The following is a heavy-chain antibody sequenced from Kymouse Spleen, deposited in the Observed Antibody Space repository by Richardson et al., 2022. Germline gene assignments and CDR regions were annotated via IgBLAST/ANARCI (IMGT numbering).Heavy chain of an antibody. Sequence: QVQLQQWGAGLLKPSETLSLTCAVYGGSFSGYYWSWIRQPPGKGLEWIGEINHSGSTNYNPSLKSRVTISVDTSKNQFSLKLSSVTAADTAVYYCAREDDILTGLDYWGQGTLVTVSS. CDR1: GGSFSGYY. J-gene: IGHJ4*02. CDR2: INHSGST. V-gene: IGHV4-34*01. D-gene: IGHD3-9*01. CDR3: AREDDILTGLDY.